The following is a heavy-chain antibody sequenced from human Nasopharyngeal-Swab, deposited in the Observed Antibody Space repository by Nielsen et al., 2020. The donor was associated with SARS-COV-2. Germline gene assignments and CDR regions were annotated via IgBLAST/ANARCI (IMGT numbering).Heavy chain of an antibody. J-gene: IGHJ3*01. Sequence: GESLKISCAASGLTFSSYTMNWVRQAPGKGLVWVASTNAAGTYAHYADSVKGRFTISRENAKNSLYLQMNSLGAEDTAVYYCLRGDSRDVWGQGTMVTVSS. CDR2: TNAAGTYA. D-gene: IGHD3-22*01. CDR3: LRGDSRDV. CDR1: GLTFSSYT. V-gene: IGHV3-21*01.